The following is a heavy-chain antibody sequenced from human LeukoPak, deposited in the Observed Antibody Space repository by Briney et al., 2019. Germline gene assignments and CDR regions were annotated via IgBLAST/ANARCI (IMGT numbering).Heavy chain of an antibody. Sequence: PSETLSLTCAVYGGSFSGYYWSWIRQPPGKGLEWIGYIYYSGSTNYNPSLKSRVTISVDTSKNQFSLKLSSVTAADTAVYYCARGDYSSSWYGYYYYGMDVWGQGTTVTVSS. D-gene: IGHD6-13*01. J-gene: IGHJ6*02. CDR1: GGSFSGYY. CDR3: ARGDYSSSWYGYYYYGMDV. V-gene: IGHV4-59*01. CDR2: IYYSGST.